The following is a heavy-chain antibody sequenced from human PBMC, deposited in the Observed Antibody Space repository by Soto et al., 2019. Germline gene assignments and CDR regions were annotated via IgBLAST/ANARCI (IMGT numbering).Heavy chain of an antibody. Sequence: SETLSLTCTVSGGSISSYYWSWIRQPPGKGLEWIGYIYYSGSTNYNPSLKSRVTISVDTPKNQFSLKLSSVTAADTAVYYCARAGGSYHKFDYWGQGTLVTVSS. CDR1: GGSISSYY. D-gene: IGHD1-26*01. CDR2: IYYSGST. CDR3: ARAGGSYHKFDY. J-gene: IGHJ4*02. V-gene: IGHV4-59*01.